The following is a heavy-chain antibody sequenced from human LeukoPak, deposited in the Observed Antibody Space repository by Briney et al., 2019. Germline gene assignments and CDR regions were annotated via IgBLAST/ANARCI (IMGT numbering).Heavy chain of an antibody. Sequence: GESLQISCKGSGYSFTSYWIGWVRQMPGKGLEWMGIIYPGDSDTRYSPSFQGQVTISADKSISTAYLQWSSLKASDTAMYYCARGVYYDFWSGSTKLDYWGQGTLVTVSS. D-gene: IGHD3-3*01. V-gene: IGHV5-51*01. CDR2: IYPGDSDT. J-gene: IGHJ4*02. CDR3: ARGVYYDFWSGSTKLDY. CDR1: GYSFTSYW.